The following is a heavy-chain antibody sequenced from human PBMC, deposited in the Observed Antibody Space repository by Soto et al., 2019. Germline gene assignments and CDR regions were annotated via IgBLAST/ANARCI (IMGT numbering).Heavy chain of an antibody. Sequence: SETLSLTCTVSGGSFSSSSYYWGWIRQPPGKGLEWIGSIYYSGSTYYNPSLKSRVTMSVDPSKNQFSLKLSSVTAADTAMYCCASGPTPQKVPSWGQGILVT. CDR3: ASGPTPQKVPS. V-gene: IGHV4-39*01. J-gene: IGHJ5*02. CDR1: GGSFSSSSYY. CDR2: IYYSGST.